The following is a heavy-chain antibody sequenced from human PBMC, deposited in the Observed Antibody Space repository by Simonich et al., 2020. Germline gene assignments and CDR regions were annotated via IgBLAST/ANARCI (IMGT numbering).Heavy chain of an antibody. CDR3: ARGRYYYDSSGYYYDAFDI. V-gene: IGHV1-2*02. CDR1: GYTFPGSY. Sequence: QLQLVQSGAEVKKPGASVKVSCKASGYTFPGSYMHWVRQAPGQGLGWMGWTNPKRGGTNDARKFQGRVTMTRDTSSSTAYMELSRLRSDDTAVYYCARGRYYYDSSGYYYDAFDIWGQGTMVTVSS. CDR2: TNPKRGGT. J-gene: IGHJ3*02. D-gene: IGHD3-22*01.